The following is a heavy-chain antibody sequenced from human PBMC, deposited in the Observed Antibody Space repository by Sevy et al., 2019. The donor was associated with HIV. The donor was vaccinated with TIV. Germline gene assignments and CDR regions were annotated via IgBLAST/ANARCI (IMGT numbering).Heavy chain of an antibody. CDR2: ISSSSSYI. Sequence: GGSLRLSCAASGFTFSSYRMNWVRQAPGKGLEWVSSISSSSSYIYYADSVKGRFTISRDNAKNSLYLQMNSLRAEDTAVYYCARDPEYYDSSGYYPDAFEIRGQGTMVTVSS. CDR3: ARDPEYYDSSGYYPDAFEI. CDR1: GFTFSSYR. D-gene: IGHD3-22*01. J-gene: IGHJ3*02. V-gene: IGHV3-21*01.